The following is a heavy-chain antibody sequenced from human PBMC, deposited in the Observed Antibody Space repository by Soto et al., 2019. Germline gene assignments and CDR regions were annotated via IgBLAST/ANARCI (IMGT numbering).Heavy chain of an antibody. V-gene: IGHV4-59*01. J-gene: IGHJ6*02. D-gene: IGHD2-2*01. CDR1: GGSISNYY. CDR2: IYYTGST. Sequence: PSETLSLTCTVSGGSISNYYWSWIRQPPGKGLEWIGFIYYTGSTNYNPSLKSRVTISLDTSKNQFSLRLSSVTAADTAVYYCARGTPRDYYYGMGVWGQGTTVTVS. CDR3: ARGTPRDYYYGMGV.